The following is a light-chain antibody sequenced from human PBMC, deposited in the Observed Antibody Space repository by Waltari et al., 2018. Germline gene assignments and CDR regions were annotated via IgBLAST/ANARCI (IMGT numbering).Light chain of an antibody. V-gene: IGKV3-20*01. J-gene: IGKJ1*01. Sequence: DIVLTQSPGTASLSPGERVTLSCRASQTVGSSSLAWDQQNPGQAPSLVIYRASRRATGIPDRFSGSGSGTDFSLTISRLEPEDFAVYYCQQHGTLPATFGQGTKVEIK. CDR1: QTVGSSS. CDR2: RAS. CDR3: QQHGTLPAT.